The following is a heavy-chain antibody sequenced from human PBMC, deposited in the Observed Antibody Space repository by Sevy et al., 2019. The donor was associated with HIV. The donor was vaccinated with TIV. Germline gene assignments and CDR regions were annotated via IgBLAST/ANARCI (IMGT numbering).Heavy chain of an antibody. V-gene: IGHV1-69*06. CDR3: ARDLYYYGSGSYYRTGKAFDY. CDR1: GGTFSSYA. J-gene: IGHJ4*02. CDR2: IIPIFGTA. Sequence: ASVKVSCKASGGTFSSYAISWVRQAPGQGLEWMGGIIPIFGTANYAQTFQGRVTITADKSTSTAYMELSSLRSEDTAVYYCARDLYYYGSGSYYRTGKAFDYWGQGTLVTVSS. D-gene: IGHD3-10*01.